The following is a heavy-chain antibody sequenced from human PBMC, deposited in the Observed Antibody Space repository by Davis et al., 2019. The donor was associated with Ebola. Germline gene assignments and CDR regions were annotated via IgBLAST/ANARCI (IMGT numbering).Heavy chain of an antibody. CDR3: AKEATYYDFWSAYYYYYMDV. CDR2: ISSSGSTI. Sequence: PGGSLRLSCAASGFTFSDYYMSWIRQAPGKGLEWVSYISSSGSTIYYADSVKGRFTISRDNSKNTLYLQMNSLRAEDTAVYYCAKEATYYDFWSAYYYYYMDVWGKGTTVTVSS. J-gene: IGHJ6*03. CDR1: GFTFSDYY. D-gene: IGHD3-3*01. V-gene: IGHV3-11*04.